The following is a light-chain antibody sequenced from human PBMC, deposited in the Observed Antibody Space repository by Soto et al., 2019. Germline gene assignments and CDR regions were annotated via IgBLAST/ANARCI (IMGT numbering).Light chain of an antibody. J-gene: IGKJ2*01. CDR2: AAS. V-gene: IGKV1-9*01. CDR3: QQLNSYPST. CDR1: QSISSY. Sequence: DIPLTQSPSFLSASVGDRVTITCRASQSISSYLAWYQQKPGKAPKLLIYAASTLQSGVPSRFSGSGSGTESTLTITSLQPEDFATYYCQQLNSYPSTFGQGTKLEI.